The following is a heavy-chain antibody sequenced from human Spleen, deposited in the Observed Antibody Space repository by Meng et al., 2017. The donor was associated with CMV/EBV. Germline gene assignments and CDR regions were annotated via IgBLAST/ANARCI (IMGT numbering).Heavy chain of an antibody. D-gene: IGHD1-26*01. CDR1: GFTFRNYW. Sequence: GGSLRLSCAGSGFTFRNYWMTWVRQAPGKGLEWVANIRQDGNEKSYVDSVKGRFTISRDNVKNSLYLQMSSLRVEDTAVYYCARVGLYAFDIWGQGTMVTVSS. V-gene: IGHV3-7*01. CDR2: IRQDGNEK. CDR3: ARVGLYAFDI. J-gene: IGHJ3*02.